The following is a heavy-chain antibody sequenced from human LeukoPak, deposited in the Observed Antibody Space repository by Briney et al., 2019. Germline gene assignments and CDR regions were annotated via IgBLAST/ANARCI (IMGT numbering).Heavy chain of an antibody. D-gene: IGHD6-19*01. CDR3: AGGYSSSYRIDY. CDR2: INPSGDST. J-gene: IGHJ4*02. CDR1: GYTFTNYY. Sequence: ASVKVSCKASGYTFTNYYMHWVRQAPGQGLEWMGVINPSGDSTRYEQKFQDRVTMTRETSTRTVYMELSSLRSEDTAVYYCAGGYSSSYRIDYWGQGTLVTVSS. V-gene: IGHV1-46*01.